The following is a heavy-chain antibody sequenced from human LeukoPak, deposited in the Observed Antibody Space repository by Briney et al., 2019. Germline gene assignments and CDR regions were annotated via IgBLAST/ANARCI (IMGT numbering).Heavy chain of an antibody. CDR1: GYSISSGYY. J-gene: IGHJ6*02. V-gene: IGHV4-38-2*02. Sequence: PSETLSLTCTVSGYSISSGYYWGWIRQPPGKGLEWIGSIYHSGSTYYNPSLKSRVTISVDTSKDQFSLKLSSVTAADTAVYYRARDSSSSWWGYYYYGMDVWGQGTTVTVPS. CDR2: IYHSGST. CDR3: ARDSSSSWWGYYYYGMDV. D-gene: IGHD6-13*01.